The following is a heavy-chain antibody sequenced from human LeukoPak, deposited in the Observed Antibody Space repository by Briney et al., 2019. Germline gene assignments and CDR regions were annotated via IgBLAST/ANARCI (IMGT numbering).Heavy chain of an antibody. CDR3: ARVNWNRVGTNYYGMDV. D-gene: IGHD1/OR15-1a*01. Sequence: ASVKVSCKASGYTFTSYGISWVRQAPGQGLEWMGWISAYNGNTNYAQKLQGRVTMTTDTSTSTAYMELRSLRSDDTAVYYCARVNWNRVGTNYYGMDVWGQGTTVTVSS. V-gene: IGHV1-18*01. J-gene: IGHJ6*02. CDR2: ISAYNGNT. CDR1: GYTFTSYG.